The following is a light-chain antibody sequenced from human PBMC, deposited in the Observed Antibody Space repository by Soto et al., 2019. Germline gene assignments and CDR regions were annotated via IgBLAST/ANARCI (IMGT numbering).Light chain of an antibody. CDR1: GSNIGRDT. J-gene: IGLJ3*02. CDR2: SNN. Sequence: QSVLTQPPSASGTPGQRVTISCSGGGSNIGRDTVNWYQHFPGTAPKVLIYSNNQRPSGVPDRFSGSKSGTSASLAISGLQSEDEADYYCAVWDDSLNGWVFGGGTKLTVL. CDR3: AVWDDSLNGWV. V-gene: IGLV1-44*01.